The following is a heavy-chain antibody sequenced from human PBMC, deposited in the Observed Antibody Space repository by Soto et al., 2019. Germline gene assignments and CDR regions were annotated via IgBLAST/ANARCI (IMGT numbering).Heavy chain of an antibody. CDR3: ARGPPPPIAVTGYFDY. CDR1: GFSFSWYW. Sequence: GGSLRLSCAVSGFSFSWYWMHWVRQAPGKGLVWVSRSNFDGSSTSYADSVKGRFTISRGNAKNTLYLQMNSLRVEDTALYYCARGPPPPIAVTGYFDYWGQGIMVTVSS. V-gene: IGHV3-74*01. CDR2: SNFDGSST. J-gene: IGHJ4*02. D-gene: IGHD6-19*01.